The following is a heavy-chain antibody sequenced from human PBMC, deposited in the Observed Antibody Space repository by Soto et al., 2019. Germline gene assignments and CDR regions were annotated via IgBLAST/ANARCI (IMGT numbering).Heavy chain of an antibody. V-gene: IGHV3-48*01. CDR3: ARGSSSSGAYYMDG. CDR2: ISSSSSTI. J-gene: IGHJ6*03. CDR1: GFTFSSYS. Sequence: GGSLRLSCAASGFTFSSYSMNWVRQAPGKGLEWVSYISSSSSTIYYADSVKGRFTISRDNAKNSLYLQMNSLRAEDTAVYYCARGSSSSGAYYMDGWGKGTTVTVAS. D-gene: IGHD6-25*01.